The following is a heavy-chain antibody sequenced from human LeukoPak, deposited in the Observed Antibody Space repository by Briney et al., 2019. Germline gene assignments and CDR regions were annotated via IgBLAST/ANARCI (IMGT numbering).Heavy chain of an antibody. D-gene: IGHD6-19*01. CDR2: ISYDGSNK. CDR1: GFTFSSYG. J-gene: IGHJ4*02. Sequence: GRSLRLSCAASGFTFSSYGMQWVRQAPGKGLEWVAVISYDGSNKYYADSVKGRFTISRDNSKNTLYLQMNSLRAEDTAVYYCARAVADYFDYWGQGTLVTVSS. CDR3: ARAVADYFDY. V-gene: IGHV3-30*03.